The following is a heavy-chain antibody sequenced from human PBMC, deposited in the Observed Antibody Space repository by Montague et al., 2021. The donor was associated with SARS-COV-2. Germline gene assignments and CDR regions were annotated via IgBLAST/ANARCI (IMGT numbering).Heavy chain of an antibody. D-gene: IGHD2-15*01. J-gene: IGHJ4*02. CDR3: ARGLFYSSRGKGHFEH. Sequence: TLSLTCTVSGWRISSGGHYWNWIRQVPGRGLEWIGSIYYSGSTYYNPSLKGRFSISVDTSRNQFSLKVKSLTAADTAKYFCARGLFYSSRGKGHFEHWGQGTLATVSS. CDR2: IYYSGST. V-gene: IGHV4-31*03. CDR1: GWRISSGGHY.